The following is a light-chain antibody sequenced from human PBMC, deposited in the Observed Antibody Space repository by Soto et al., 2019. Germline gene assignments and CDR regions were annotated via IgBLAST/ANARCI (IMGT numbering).Light chain of an antibody. Sequence: QSALSQPASVSGSPGQSITISCTGTSSDVGGYKYVSWYQHQPGKAPKLIIYEVSNRPSGVSNRFSGSKSGNTASLTISGIQTEDEADYHCGSITSSSTSVFGTGTKLTVL. J-gene: IGLJ1*01. CDR2: EVS. CDR1: SSDVGGYKY. V-gene: IGLV2-14*01. CDR3: GSITSSSTSV.